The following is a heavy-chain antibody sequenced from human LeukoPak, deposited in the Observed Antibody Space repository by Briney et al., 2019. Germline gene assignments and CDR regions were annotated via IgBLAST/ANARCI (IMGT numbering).Heavy chain of an antibody. D-gene: IGHD4-17*01. V-gene: IGHV4-4*02. CDR3: ARSHYGYYYYGMDV. Sequence: SGTLSLTCAVSGGSISSSNWWSWVRQPPGKGLEWIGEIYHSGSTNYNPSLKSRLTISVDTSKNQFSLKLSSVTAADTAVYYCARSHYGYYYYGMDVWGQGTTVTVSS. J-gene: IGHJ6*02. CDR1: GGSISSSNW. CDR2: IYHSGST.